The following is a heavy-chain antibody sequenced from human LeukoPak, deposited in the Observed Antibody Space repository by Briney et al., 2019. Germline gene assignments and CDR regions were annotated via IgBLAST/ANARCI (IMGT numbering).Heavy chain of an antibody. CDR3: ARHAPEVQSNYYYMDV. CDR2: IYYSGST. J-gene: IGHJ6*03. D-gene: IGHD1-14*01. V-gene: IGHV4-39*01. CDR1: GGSISSSSYY. Sequence: SETLSLTCTVSGGSISSSSYYWGWVRQPPGKGLEWIGSIYYSGSTYYHPSLKSRVTISVDTSKNQFSLKLSSVTAADTAVYYCARHAPEVQSNYYYMDVWGKGTTVTVS.